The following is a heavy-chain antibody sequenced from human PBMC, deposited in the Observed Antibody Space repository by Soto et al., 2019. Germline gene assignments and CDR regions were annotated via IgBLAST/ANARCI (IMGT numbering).Heavy chain of an antibody. CDR1: GGTFSGSA. J-gene: IGHJ1*01. Sequence: SVKVSFTSSGGTFSGSAISLVRQAPGQGLEWMGGIIPIFGTANYAQKFQGRVTITADESTSTAYMELSSLRSEDTAVYYCARGSAPFGHWGQGTLVTVSS. CDR2: IIPIFGTA. CDR3: ARGSAPFGH. V-gene: IGHV1-69*01. D-gene: IGHD3-16*01.